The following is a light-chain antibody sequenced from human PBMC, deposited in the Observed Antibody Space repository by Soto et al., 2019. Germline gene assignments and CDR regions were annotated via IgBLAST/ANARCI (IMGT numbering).Light chain of an antibody. CDR3: QKYNNAPRT. CDR1: QGISNY. V-gene: IGKV1-27*01. J-gene: IGKJ1*01. CDR2: AAS. Sequence: DIQMTQSPSSLSASVGDTVTITCRASQGISNYLAWYQQKPGQVPNLLIYAASTLQSGVPSRFSGSGSGTGLTLTSSSLRPEDVGTYCCQKYNNAPRTFGQGTKVEI.